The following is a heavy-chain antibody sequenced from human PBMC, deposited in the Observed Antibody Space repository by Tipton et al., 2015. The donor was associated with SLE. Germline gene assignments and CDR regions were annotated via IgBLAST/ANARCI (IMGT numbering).Heavy chain of an antibody. J-gene: IGHJ3*01. D-gene: IGHD2-2*01. CDR1: DVSISSLTYY. CDR2: VYYTGKT. V-gene: IGHV4-39*07. Sequence: TLSLTCTVSDVSISSLTYYWGWIRQPPGKGLQWIGNVYYTGKTYYNPSLKSRVTISVDTAKNQFSLKLTSLTAADTAIYYCASFRYCDDTGCMEAFDVWGQWTLGPVSS. CDR3: ASFRYCDDTGCMEAFDV.